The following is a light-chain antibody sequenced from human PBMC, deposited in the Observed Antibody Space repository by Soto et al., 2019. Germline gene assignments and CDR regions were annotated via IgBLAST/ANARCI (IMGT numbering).Light chain of an antibody. CDR3: QRYSSAPFT. CDR2: AAS. J-gene: IGKJ3*01. Sequence: IQLTQSPSSLSASVGDRVTITCRASQDIAIYLAWYQQKPGEAPKLLIYAASTLYGGVPSRFSGSGSGTDFALTITSLQAEDFATYYCQRYSSAPFTFGPGTKVDVK. CDR1: QDIAIY. V-gene: IGKV1-9*01.